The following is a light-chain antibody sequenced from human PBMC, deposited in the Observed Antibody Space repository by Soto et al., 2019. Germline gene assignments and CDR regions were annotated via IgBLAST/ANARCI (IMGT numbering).Light chain of an antibody. CDR3: QQRSSWPLLT. V-gene: IGKV3-11*01. CDR2: DTS. Sequence: EIVLTQSPATLCLSPGERATLSCRASQSVSRNLAWYQQKPGQAPRLLIYDTSNRVTGVPARFSGSGSGTDFTLTISSLEPEDFAVYYCQQRSSWPLLTFGGGTKVDIK. J-gene: IGKJ4*01. CDR1: QSVSRN.